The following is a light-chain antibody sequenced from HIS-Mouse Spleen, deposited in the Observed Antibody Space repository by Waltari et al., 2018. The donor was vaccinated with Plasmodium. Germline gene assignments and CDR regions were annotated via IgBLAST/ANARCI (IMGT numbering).Light chain of an antibody. J-gene: IGLJ3*02. Sequence: SYELTQPSSVSVSPGQTDRSPSSGYVLAKKYARWFQQTPGQAPVRVIYKDSERPSGIPERFSGSSSGTTVTLTISGAQVEDEADYYCYSAADNNRVFGGGTKLTVL. CDR3: YSAADNNRV. V-gene: IGLV3-27*01. CDR1: VLAKKY. CDR2: KDS.